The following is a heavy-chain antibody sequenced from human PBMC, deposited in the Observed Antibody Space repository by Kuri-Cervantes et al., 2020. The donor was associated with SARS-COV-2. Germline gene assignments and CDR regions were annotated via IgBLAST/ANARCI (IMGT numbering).Heavy chain of an antibody. D-gene: IGHD4-17*01. CDR2: IYPGDSDT. V-gene: IGHV5-51*01. CDR1: GYSFTRQW. CDR3: ATGGDFGDYRWFDP. Sequence: KVSCKGSGYSFTRQWSGWVRQRPGKGLEWMGIIYPGDSDTRYSPSFQGQVTISADKSISTAYLQWSSLKASDTAMYYCATGGDFGDYRWFDPWGQGTLVTVSS. J-gene: IGHJ5*02.